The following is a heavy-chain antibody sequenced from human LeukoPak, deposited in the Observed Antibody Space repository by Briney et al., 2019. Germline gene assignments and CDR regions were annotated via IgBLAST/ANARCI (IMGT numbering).Heavy chain of an antibody. CDR2: PNSGNT. J-gene: IGHJ4*02. Sequence: PNSGNTGHAQEFQGRVTMTRDTSMSTAYMELSSLRYEDTAVYYCARGRGYDRTGYVYYFDFWGQGTLVTVSS. CDR3: ARGRGYDRTGYVYYFDF. D-gene: IGHD3-22*01. V-gene: IGHV1-8*01.